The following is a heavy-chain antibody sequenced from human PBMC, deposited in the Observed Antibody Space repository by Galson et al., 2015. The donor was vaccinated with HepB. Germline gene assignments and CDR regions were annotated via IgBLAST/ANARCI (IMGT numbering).Heavy chain of an antibody. D-gene: IGHD3-9*01. J-gene: IGHJ4*02. V-gene: IGHV1-2*06. CDR2: INPNSGGT. CDR3: ASEQIPYYDILTGYGYY. Sequence: SVKVSCKASGYTFTGYYMHWVRQAPGQGLEWMGRINPNSGGTNYAQKFQGRVTMTRDTSISTAYMELSRLRSDDTAVYYCASEQIPYYDILTGYGYYWGQGTLVTVSS. CDR1: GYTFTGYY.